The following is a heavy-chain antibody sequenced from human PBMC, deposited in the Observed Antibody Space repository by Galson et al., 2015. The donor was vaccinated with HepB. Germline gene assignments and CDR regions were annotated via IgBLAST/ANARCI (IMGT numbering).Heavy chain of an antibody. CDR1: GLTFSMYG. CDR3: ASAYSYGWLDH. J-gene: IGHJ4*02. Sequence: SLRLSGAACGLTFSMYGMHWVRQAPGKGLEWVAVIWDDERTKYYADSVKGRFTLSRDNSKNTLFLQMDSLRVEDTAVYYCASAYSYGWLDHWGQGTLVTVSS. D-gene: IGHD1-26*01. CDR2: IWDDERTK. V-gene: IGHV3-33*01.